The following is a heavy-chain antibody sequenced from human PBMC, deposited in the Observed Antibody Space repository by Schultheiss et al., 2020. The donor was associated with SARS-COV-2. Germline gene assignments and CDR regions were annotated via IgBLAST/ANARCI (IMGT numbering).Heavy chain of an antibody. CDR1: GGSISSYY. CDR3: ARDKMYGDYYYGMDV. CDR2: IYTSGST. D-gene: IGHD2-8*01. Sequence: SETLSLTCTVSGGSISSYYWSWIRQPAGKGLEWIGRIYTSGSTNYNPSLKSRVTMSVDTSKNQFSLKLSSVTAADTAVYYCARDKMYGDYYYGMDVWGQGTTVTVSS. V-gene: IGHV4-4*07. J-gene: IGHJ6*02.